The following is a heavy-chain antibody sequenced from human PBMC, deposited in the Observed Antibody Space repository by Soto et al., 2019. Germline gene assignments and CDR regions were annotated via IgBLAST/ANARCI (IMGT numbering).Heavy chain of an antibody. J-gene: IGHJ1*01. V-gene: IGHV3-7*03. CDR3: ARVRYGGNSSDSAD. Sequence: GRSLRPSCEAPGGQLCMFLMSCDRQAPGKGLEWVANINQYVREMYYVDSVKGRFTMSKDNVKNSLYLQMNSLRADDTALYYGARVRYGGNSSDSADRGQGALVT. CDR1: GGQLCMFL. CDR2: INQYVREM. D-gene: IGHD4-17*01.